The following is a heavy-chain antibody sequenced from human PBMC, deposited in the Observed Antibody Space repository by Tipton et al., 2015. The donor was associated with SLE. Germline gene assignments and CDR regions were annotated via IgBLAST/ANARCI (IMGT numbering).Heavy chain of an antibody. D-gene: IGHD7-27*01. J-gene: IGHJ2*01. CDR2: IYTSGST. CDR3: ARSPLTGGYWYFDL. CDR1: GGSISSGSYY. V-gene: IGHV4-61*02. Sequence: TLSLTCTVSGGSISSGSYYWSWIRQPAGKGLEWIGRIYTSGSTNYNPSLKSRVTMSVDTSKNQFSLKLSSVTAADTAVYYCARSPLTGGYWYFDLWGRGTLVTVSS.